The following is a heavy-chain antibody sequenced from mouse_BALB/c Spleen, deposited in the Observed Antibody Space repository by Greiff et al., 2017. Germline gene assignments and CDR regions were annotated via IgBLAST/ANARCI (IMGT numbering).Heavy chain of an antibody. CDR1: GFTFSDYY. CDR3: ARDRAYYGNYYAMDY. Sequence: EVKLVESGGGLVKPGGSLKLSCAASGFTFSDYYMYWVRQTPEKRLEWVATISDGGSYTYYPDSVKGRFTISRDNAKNNLYLQMSSLKSEDTAMYYCARDRAYYGNYYAMDYWGQGTSVTVSS. CDR2: ISDGGSYT. J-gene: IGHJ4*01. D-gene: IGHD2-10*01. V-gene: IGHV5-4*02.